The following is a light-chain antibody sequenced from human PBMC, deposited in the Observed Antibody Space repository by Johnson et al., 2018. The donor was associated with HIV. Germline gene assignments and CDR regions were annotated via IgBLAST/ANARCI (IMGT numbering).Light chain of an antibody. CDR2: DNT. CDR3: GTWDSSLSANV. CDR1: SSNIGNKY. V-gene: IGLV1-51*01. J-gene: IGLJ1*01. Sequence: QSVLTQPPSVSAAPGQKVTISCSGSSSNIGNKYVFWYQQLPGTAPKLLIYDNTKRPSGIPDRFSGSKSGTSATLGITGLQTGDEADYYCGTWDSSLSANVFGTGTKVTVL.